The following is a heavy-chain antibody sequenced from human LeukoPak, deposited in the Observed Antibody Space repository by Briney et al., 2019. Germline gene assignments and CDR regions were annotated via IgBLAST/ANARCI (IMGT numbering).Heavy chain of an antibody. CDR1: GGSVSDYY. J-gene: IGHJ4*02. Sequence: SETLSLTCSVSGGSVSDYYCSWIRQSPGNGLEWIGYIYYTGSTSYNPSLRSRVTMSADTSKNQFSLKLISVTAADTAVYYCASRKLGNDYWGQGTLVTVSS. D-gene: IGHD7-27*01. CDR2: IYYTGST. V-gene: IGHV4-59*02. CDR3: ASRKLGNDY.